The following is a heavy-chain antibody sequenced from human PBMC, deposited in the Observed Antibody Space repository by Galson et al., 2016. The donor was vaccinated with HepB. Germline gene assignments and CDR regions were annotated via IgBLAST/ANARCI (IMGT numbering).Heavy chain of an antibody. J-gene: IGHJ4*02. Sequence: SVKVSCKASGYTFTSYGISWVRQAPGQGLEWMGWISAYNGNTNYTQKLQGRVTVITDTSTSTAFMELRSLRSDDTAVYYCARDKSGSIGGDWGQGTLVTVSS. CDR1: GYTFTSYG. CDR2: ISAYNGNT. CDR3: ARDKSGSIGGD. V-gene: IGHV1-18*01. D-gene: IGHD6-6*01.